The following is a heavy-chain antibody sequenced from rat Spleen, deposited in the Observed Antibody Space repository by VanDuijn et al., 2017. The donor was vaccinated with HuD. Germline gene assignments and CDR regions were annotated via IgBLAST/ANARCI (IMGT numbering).Heavy chain of an antibody. CDR1: GFTFSNYG. J-gene: IGHJ2*01. CDR2: INYDGSST. Sequence: EVQLVESGGGLVQPGRSLKLSCAASGFTFSNYGMHWIRQAPTKGLEWVTSINYDGSSTFYRDSVRDRFTISRDNAKSTLYLQMDSLKSEDTATYYCARHRNYGGIPFEYWGQGVMVTVSS. CDR3: ARHRNYGGIPFEY. D-gene: IGHD1-11*01. V-gene: IGHV5-19*01.